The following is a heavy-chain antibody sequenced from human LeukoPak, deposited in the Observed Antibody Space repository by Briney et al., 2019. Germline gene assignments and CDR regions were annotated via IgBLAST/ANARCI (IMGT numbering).Heavy chain of an antibody. Sequence: PGGSLRLSCAASGSTFDDYAMHWVRQAPGKGLEWVSLISGDGGSTYYADSVKGRFTISRDNSKNSLYLQMNSLRTEDTALYYCAKDFLTYYYDSSGYKDAFDIWGQGTMVTVSS. CDR3: AKDFLTYYYDSSGYKDAFDI. J-gene: IGHJ3*02. V-gene: IGHV3-43*02. D-gene: IGHD3-22*01. CDR2: ISGDGGST. CDR1: GSTFDDYA.